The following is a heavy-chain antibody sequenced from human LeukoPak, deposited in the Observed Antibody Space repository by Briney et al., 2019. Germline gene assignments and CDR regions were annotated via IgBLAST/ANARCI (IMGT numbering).Heavy chain of an antibody. CDR2: ISWNSGSI. Sequence: GGSLRLSCAASGFTFDDYAMHWVRQAPGKGLEWVSGISWNSGSIGYADSVKGRFTISRDSYKNTLYLQMNSLRAEDAAVYYCAKAPVTTCSGEYCYPFDYWGQGTLVTVSS. CDR3: AKAPVTTCSGEYCYPFDY. V-gene: IGHV3-9*01. D-gene: IGHD2-15*01. J-gene: IGHJ4*02. CDR1: GFTFDDYA.